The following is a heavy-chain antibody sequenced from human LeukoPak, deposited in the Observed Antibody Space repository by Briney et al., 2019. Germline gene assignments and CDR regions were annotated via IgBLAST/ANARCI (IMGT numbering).Heavy chain of an antibody. V-gene: IGHV3-23*01. Sequence: PGGSLRLSCAASGFTFSNAWMNWVRQAPGKGLEWVSTISGSGVSTFYADPVKGRFTISRDNSKNTLYLHMNSLSAEDTAVYYCAKDSFSSRWGQGTLVTVSS. CDR1: GFTFSNAW. D-gene: IGHD6-13*01. J-gene: IGHJ4*02. CDR3: AKDSFSSR. CDR2: ISGSGVST.